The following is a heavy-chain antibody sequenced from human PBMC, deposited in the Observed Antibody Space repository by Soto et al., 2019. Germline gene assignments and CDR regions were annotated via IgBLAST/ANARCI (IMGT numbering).Heavy chain of an antibody. J-gene: IGHJ4*02. Sequence: EVQLVESGGGLVKPGGSLRLSCTASGFTFSTYSMNWVRQAPGKGLEWVSSISPSSSYIYYADSVKGRFTISRDNAKNSLYLKMNSLRAEDTAVYYCARGYQEGVVVVPADSDYWGQGTLVTVSS. V-gene: IGHV3-21*01. CDR3: ARGYQEGVVVVPADSDY. CDR2: ISPSSSYI. D-gene: IGHD2-2*01. CDR1: GFTFSTYS.